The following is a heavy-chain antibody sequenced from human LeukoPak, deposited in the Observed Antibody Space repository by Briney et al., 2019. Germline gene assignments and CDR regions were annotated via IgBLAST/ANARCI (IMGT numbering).Heavy chain of an antibody. CDR2: ISYDGSNK. CDR3: AKVPCGGDCFSAYYFDY. V-gene: IGHV3-30*18. CDR1: GFTFSSYG. J-gene: IGHJ4*02. D-gene: IGHD2-21*02. Sequence: GGSLRLSCAASGFTFSSYGMHWVRQAPGKGLEWVAVISYDGSNKYYADSVKGRFTISRDNSKNTLYLQMNSLRAEDTAVYYCAKVPCGGDCFSAYYFDYWGQGTLVTVSS.